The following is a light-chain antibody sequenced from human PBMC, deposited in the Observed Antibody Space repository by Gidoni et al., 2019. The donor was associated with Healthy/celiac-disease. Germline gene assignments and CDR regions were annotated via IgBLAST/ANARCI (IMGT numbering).Light chain of an antibody. J-gene: IGKJ4*01. CDR3: QQYDNLPLT. V-gene: IGKV1-33*01. CDR1: QDISNY. Sequence: DIQMTQSPSSLSASVGDRVTITCQASQDISNYLNWYQQKPGKAHKLLIYDASNLETGVPSRFSGSGSGTDFTFTISILQPEDIATYYCQQYDNLPLTFGGGTKVEIK. CDR2: DAS.